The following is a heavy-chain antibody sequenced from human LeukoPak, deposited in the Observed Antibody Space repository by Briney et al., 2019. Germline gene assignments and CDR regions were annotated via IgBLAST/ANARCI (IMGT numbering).Heavy chain of an antibody. CDR1: GGSFSGYY. Sequence: SETLSLTCAVYGGSFSGYYWSWIRQPPGKGLEWIGEINHSGSTNYNPSLKSRVTISVDTSKNQFFLKLSSVTAADTAVYYCARGPKTYFFYSGSYYYWGQGTLVTVSS. J-gene: IGHJ4*02. V-gene: IGHV4-34*01. D-gene: IGHD1-26*01. CDR3: ARGPKTYFFYSGSYYY. CDR2: INHSGST.